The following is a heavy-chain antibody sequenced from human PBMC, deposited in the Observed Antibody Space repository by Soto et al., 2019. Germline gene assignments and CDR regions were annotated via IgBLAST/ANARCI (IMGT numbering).Heavy chain of an antibody. Sequence: TRSVSEGKIIDYGGSWIRKNKVKGLEWIGYIYYSGSTNYNPSLKSRVTISVDTSKNQFSLKLSSVTAADTAVYYCARIFGYSSGWYPAYYFDYWGQGTLVT. J-gene: IGHJ4*02. CDR3: ARIFGYSSGWYPAYYFDY. V-gene: IGHV4-59*01. CDR2: IYYSGST. D-gene: IGHD6-19*01. CDR1: EGKIIDYG.